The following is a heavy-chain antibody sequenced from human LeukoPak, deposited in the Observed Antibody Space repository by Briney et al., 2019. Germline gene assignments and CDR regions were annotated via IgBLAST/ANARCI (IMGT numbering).Heavy chain of an antibody. J-gene: IGHJ4*02. Sequence: GGSLRLSCAASGFTFSSYSMNWVRQAPGKGLEWVSSISSSSSYIYYADSVKGRFTISRDNAKNSLYLQMNSLRAEDTAVYYCAGDLSVVVITTGVGFDYWGQGTLVTVSS. CDR2: ISSSSSYI. D-gene: IGHD3-22*01. V-gene: IGHV3-21*01. CDR3: AGDLSVVVITTGVGFDY. CDR1: GFTFSSYS.